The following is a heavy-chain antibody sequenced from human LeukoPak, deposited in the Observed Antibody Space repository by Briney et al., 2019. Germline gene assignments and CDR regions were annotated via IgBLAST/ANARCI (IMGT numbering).Heavy chain of an antibody. CDR2: IYYSGST. V-gene: IGHV4-39*07. Sequence: SETLSLTCTVSGGSISSSSYYWGWIRQPPGKGLEWIGSIYYSGSTYYNPSLKSRVTISVDTSKNQFSLKLTSVTAADTAVYYCARHSAHSSTNDAFDLWGQGTLVTVSS. CDR1: GGSISSSSYY. CDR3: ARHSAHSSTNDAFDL. D-gene: IGHD6-13*01. J-gene: IGHJ3*01.